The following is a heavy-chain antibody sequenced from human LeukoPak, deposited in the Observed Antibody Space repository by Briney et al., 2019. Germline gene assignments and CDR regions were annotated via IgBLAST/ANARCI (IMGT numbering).Heavy chain of an antibody. J-gene: IGHJ6*02. CDR3: ARRGYCSGGSCYAPSGMDV. Sequence: SETLSLTCTVSGGSITSSSYYWVWIRQPPGKGLEWIGSIYYSGSTYYNPSLNSRVTISVDTSKNQFSLRLTSVTATDTAVYYCARRGYCSGGSCYAPSGMDVWGQGTTVTVSS. CDR1: GGSITSSSYY. D-gene: IGHD2-15*01. V-gene: IGHV4-39*01. CDR2: IYYSGST.